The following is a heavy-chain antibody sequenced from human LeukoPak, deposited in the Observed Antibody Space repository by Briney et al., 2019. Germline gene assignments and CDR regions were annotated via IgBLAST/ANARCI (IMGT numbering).Heavy chain of an antibody. D-gene: IGHD3-9*01. CDR3: ARSKDILTGYCFDY. J-gene: IGHJ4*02. Sequence: PSETLSLTCTVSGDSISTSNSYWGWIRQPPGKGLEWIGSIYYSGNTYYNASLKSRVTISVDTSKNQFSLKLTSVTAADTAVYYCARSKDILTGYCFDYWGQGTLVTVSS. CDR2: IYYSGNT. V-gene: IGHV4-39*07. CDR1: GDSISTSNSY.